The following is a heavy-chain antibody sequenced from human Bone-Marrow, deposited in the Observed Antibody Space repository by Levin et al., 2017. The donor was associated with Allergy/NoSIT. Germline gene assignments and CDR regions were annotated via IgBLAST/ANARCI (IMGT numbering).Heavy chain of an antibody. D-gene: IGHD3-10*01. J-gene: IGHJ5*02. CDR1: GYTFADYG. CDR3: VRRGGPQWFDP. CDR2: ITVFNSQT. V-gene: IGHV1-18*01. Sequence: ASVKVSCKASGYTFADYGICWVRQAPGQGLEWIGCITVFNSQTNFAQKLQGRVTMTTDTSTSTAYMELRSLKSDDTGKYYCVRRGGPQWFDPWGQGTLVTVSS.